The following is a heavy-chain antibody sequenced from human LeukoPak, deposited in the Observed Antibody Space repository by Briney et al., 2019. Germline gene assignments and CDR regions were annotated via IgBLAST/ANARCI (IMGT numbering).Heavy chain of an antibody. D-gene: IGHD2-15*01. Sequence: PGGSLRLSCAASGLTFSTYWMHWVRQDPGKRLVWVSRISSDASITSYADPVKGRFTISRDNAKNTLYLQMNSLRAEDTALYYCATSARTYIGSSLDYWGQGTLVTVSS. CDR1: GLTFSTYW. CDR2: ISSDASIT. CDR3: ATSARTYIGSSLDY. V-gene: IGHV3-74*01. J-gene: IGHJ4*02.